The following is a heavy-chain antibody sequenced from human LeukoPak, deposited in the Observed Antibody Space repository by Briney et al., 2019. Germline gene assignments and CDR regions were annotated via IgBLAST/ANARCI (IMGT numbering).Heavy chain of an antibody. V-gene: IGHV3-74*01. Sequence: PGGSLRLSCAASGFTFSSYWMHWVRQAPGKGLVWVSRINSDGSSTSYADSVKGRFTISRDNSKNTLYLQMNSLRAEDTAVYYCARDRGGDGDWYFDLWGRGTLVTVSS. CDR1: GFTFSSYW. CDR3: ARDRGGDGDWYFDL. CDR2: INSDGSST. J-gene: IGHJ2*01. D-gene: IGHD3-16*01.